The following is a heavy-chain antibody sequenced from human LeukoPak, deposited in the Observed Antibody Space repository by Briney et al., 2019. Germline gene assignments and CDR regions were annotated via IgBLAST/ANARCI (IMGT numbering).Heavy chain of an antibody. V-gene: IGHV1-2*02. CDR2: INPNSGGT. D-gene: IGHD2/OR15-2a*01. J-gene: IGHJ6*03. Sequence: ASVKVSCKASGFTFTGYYIHWVRQAPGQGLERMGWINPNSGGTNYAQKFQGRVTMTWDTSISTAYMELSGLRSDDTAVYYCARRKRIDMDVSGKGTTVTVSS. CDR1: GFTFTGYY. CDR3: ARRKRIDMDV.